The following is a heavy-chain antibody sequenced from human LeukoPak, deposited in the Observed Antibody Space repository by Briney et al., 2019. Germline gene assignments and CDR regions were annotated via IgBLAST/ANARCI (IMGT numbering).Heavy chain of an antibody. CDR2: IANDGSIK. CDR3: AREDSGYDFKY. D-gene: IGHD5-12*01. CDR1: GFTFSNYV. V-gene: IGHV3-30*03. Sequence: HPGGSLRLSCAASGFTFSNYVVHWVRQAPGKGLEWVAVIANDGSIKYYADSVKGRFTISRDNSKNTLFLQVTSLRGEDTAVYYCAREDSGYDFKYWGQGTLVTVSS. J-gene: IGHJ4*02.